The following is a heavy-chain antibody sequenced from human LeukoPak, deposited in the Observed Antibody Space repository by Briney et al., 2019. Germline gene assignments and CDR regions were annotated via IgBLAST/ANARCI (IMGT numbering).Heavy chain of an antibody. Sequence: SETLSLTCTVSGGSISSSSYYWGWIRQPPEKGLEWIGSIYYSGSTYYNPSLKSRVTISVDTSKNQFSLKLSSVTAADTAVYYCARDRGSYAGSVDYWGQGTLVTVSS. CDR1: GGSISSSSYY. CDR3: ARDRGSYAGSVDY. V-gene: IGHV4-39*07. CDR2: IYYSGST. D-gene: IGHD1-26*01. J-gene: IGHJ4*02.